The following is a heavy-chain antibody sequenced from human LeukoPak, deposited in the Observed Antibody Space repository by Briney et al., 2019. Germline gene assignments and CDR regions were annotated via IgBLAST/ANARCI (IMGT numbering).Heavy chain of an antibody. D-gene: IGHD5-12*01. Sequence: QPGRSLRLSCAASGFTFSSYGMHWVRQAPGKGLEWVAVIWYDGSNKNYADSVKGRFTISRDNSKNTLYLQMNSLRAEDTAVYYCARDDPKSGHDCGDYWGQGTLVTVSS. CDR1: GFTFSSYG. J-gene: IGHJ4*02. CDR2: IWYDGSNK. V-gene: IGHV3-33*01. CDR3: ARDDPKSGHDCGDY.